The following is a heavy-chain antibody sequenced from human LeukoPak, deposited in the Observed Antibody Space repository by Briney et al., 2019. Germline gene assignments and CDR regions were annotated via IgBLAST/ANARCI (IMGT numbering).Heavy chain of an antibody. Sequence: GGSLRLSCAASGFTFSDYYMSWIRQVPGKGLEWVSYISSSGSTIYYADSVKGRFTISRDNAKNSLYLQMNSLRAEDTAVYYCARADGSGTYYSHYYYYYMDVWGKGTTVTISS. V-gene: IGHV3-11*04. CDR3: ARADGSGTYYSHYYYYYMDV. CDR1: GFTFSDYY. CDR2: ISSSGSTI. D-gene: IGHD3-10*01. J-gene: IGHJ6*03.